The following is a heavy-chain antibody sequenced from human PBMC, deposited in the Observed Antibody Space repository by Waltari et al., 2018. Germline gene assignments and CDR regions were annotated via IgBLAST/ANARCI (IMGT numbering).Heavy chain of an antibody. CDR1: GGSISSYY. CDR2: IYYSGST. J-gene: IGHJ4*02. V-gene: IGHV4-59*01. Sequence: QVQLQESGPGLVKPSETLSLTCTVSGGSISSYYWSWIRKPPGKGLEWIGYIYYSGSTNYNPSLKSRVTISVDTSKNQFSLKLSSVTAADTAVYYCARGVNSGSYHGVFDYWGQGTLVTVSS. D-gene: IGHD1-26*01. CDR3: ARGVNSGSYHGVFDY.